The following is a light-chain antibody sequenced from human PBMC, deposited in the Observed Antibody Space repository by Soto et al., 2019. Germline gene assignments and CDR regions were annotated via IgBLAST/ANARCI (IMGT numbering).Light chain of an antibody. Sequence: DIQMTQSPSTLSASVGDRVTINCRASQSISSWLAWYQQKPGKAPKLLIYKASTLQSGVPSRFSGSGSGTEFTLAISSLQPDDSATYYCQQYNDNWTFGQGTKV. CDR1: QSISSW. V-gene: IGKV1-5*03. CDR3: QQYNDNWT. CDR2: KAS. J-gene: IGKJ1*01.